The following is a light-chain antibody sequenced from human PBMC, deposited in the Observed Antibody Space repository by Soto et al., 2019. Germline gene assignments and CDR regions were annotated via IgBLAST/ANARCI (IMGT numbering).Light chain of an antibody. Sequence: EIVMTQSPATLSVSPGERATLSCRASQSVSSNLAWYQQQPGQAPRLLIYGASTRAPGIPARFSGSGSGTEFTLTISSLQSEDFAVHYCHQYNNWPPWTFGQGPKVEIK. J-gene: IGKJ1*01. CDR2: GAS. CDR3: HQYNNWPPWT. V-gene: IGKV3-15*01. CDR1: QSVSSN.